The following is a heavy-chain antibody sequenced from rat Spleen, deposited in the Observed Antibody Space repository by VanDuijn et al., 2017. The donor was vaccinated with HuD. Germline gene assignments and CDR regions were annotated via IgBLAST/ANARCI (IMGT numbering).Heavy chain of an antibody. Sequence: EVQLVDRGGGLVQPGRSLKLSCAPSGFTFSIYGMAWVRQAPTKGLEWVASISTGGGNTYYRDSVKGRFTISRDNAKNTQYLQMDSLRSEDTATYYCARHNSGYGVMDAWGQGASVTVSS. CDR1: GFTFSIYG. CDR2: ISTGGGNT. V-gene: IGHV5S13*01. CDR3: ARHNSGYGVMDA. D-gene: IGHD4-3*01. J-gene: IGHJ4*01.